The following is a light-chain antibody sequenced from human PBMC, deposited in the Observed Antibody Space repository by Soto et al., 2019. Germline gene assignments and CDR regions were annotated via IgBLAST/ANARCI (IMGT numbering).Light chain of an antibody. V-gene: IGKV1-39*01. Sequence: DIQITKSPSSLSASVGDRATITCRASQSISSYLNWYQQKPGKAPKLLIYAASSLQSGVPSRFSGSGSGTDFTLTISSLQPEDFATYYCQQSYSTPPWTFGQGTKVDIK. CDR1: QSISSY. CDR2: AAS. J-gene: IGKJ1*01. CDR3: QQSYSTPPWT.